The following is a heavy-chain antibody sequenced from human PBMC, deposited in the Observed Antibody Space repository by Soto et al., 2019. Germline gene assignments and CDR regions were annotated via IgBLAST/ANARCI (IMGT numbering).Heavy chain of an antibody. CDR1: GGSISSSSYY. CDR3: ARPRGYSGYAGSPLFDY. D-gene: IGHD5-12*01. Sequence: QLQLQESGPGLVKPSETLSLTCTVSGGSISSSSYYWGWIRQPPGKGLEWIGSIYYSGSTYYNPSLKSRVTISVDTSKNQFSLKLSSVTAADTAVYYCARPRGYSGYAGSPLFDYWGQGTLVTVSS. CDR2: IYYSGST. V-gene: IGHV4-39*01. J-gene: IGHJ4*02.